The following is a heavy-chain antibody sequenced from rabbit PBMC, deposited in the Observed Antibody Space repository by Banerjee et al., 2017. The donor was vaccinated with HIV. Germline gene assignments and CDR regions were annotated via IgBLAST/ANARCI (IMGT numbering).Heavy chain of an antibody. Sequence: QSLEESGGDLVKPGASLTLTCTASGFSFSSSYYSCWVRQPPGKGLEWIACVGSGGFTYYANWAKGRFTISRTSSTTVALRMTSLTAADTATYFCARDAAGREDFNLWGPGTLVTVS. CDR3: ARDAAGREDFNL. CDR1: GFSFSSSYY. D-gene: IGHD4-2*01. CDR2: VGSGGFT. J-gene: IGHJ4*01. V-gene: IGHV1S40*01.